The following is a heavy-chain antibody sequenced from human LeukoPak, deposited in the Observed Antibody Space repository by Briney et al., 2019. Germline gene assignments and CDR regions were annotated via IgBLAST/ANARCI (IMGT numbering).Heavy chain of an antibody. D-gene: IGHD2-15*01. V-gene: IGHV3-23*01. CDR2: ISNDGDNT. Sequence: GGSLRLSRAASGFTFSSYAMSWVRQAPGKGLEWVSSISNDGDNTYYADSVKGRFTISRDSSKNTLYLQMNSLRAEDMAVYYCAKTRGYCSGGSCYSDYWGQGTLVTVSS. J-gene: IGHJ4*02. CDR1: GFTFSSYA. CDR3: AKTRGYCSGGSCYSDY.